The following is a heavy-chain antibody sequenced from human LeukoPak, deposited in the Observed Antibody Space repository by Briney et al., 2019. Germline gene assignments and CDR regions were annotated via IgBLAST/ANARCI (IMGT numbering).Heavy chain of an antibody. V-gene: IGHV1-2*02. J-gene: IGHJ6*02. CDR1: GYSFAGYF. D-gene: IGHD3-16*01. CDR2: INPNSGDT. Sequence: ASVKVSCKASGYSFAGYFMQWVRQAPGQGLEWMGWINPNSGDTNYAQKFQGRVTMTRDTSISTAYMELSRLRSGDAAVYYCARRFYYAMDVWGQGTTVTVSS. CDR3: ARRFYYAMDV.